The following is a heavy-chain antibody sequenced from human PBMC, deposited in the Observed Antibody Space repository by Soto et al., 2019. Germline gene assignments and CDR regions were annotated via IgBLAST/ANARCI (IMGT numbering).Heavy chain of an antibody. CDR2: IWYDGSNK. Sequence: GGSLRLSCAASGFTFSSYGMHWVRRAPGKGLEWVAVIWYDGSNKYYADSVKGRFTISRDNSKNTLYLQMNSLRAEDTAVYYCAREHSSSWSPIDYWGQGTLVTVSS. D-gene: IGHD6-13*01. V-gene: IGHV3-33*01. CDR3: AREHSSSWSPIDY. J-gene: IGHJ4*02. CDR1: GFTFSSYG.